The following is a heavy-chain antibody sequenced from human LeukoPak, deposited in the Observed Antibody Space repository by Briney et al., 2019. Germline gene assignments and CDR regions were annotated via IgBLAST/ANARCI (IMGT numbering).Heavy chain of an antibody. V-gene: IGHV3-30-3*01. D-gene: IGHD4-17*01. J-gene: IGHJ4*02. CDR2: ISYDGSNK. CDR3: ARNSHDYGDYYFDY. Sequence: GGSLRLSCAASGFTFSSYAMHWVRQAPGKGLEWVAVISYDGSNKYYADSVKGRFTISRDNSKNTLYLQMNSLRAEDTAVYYCARNSHDYGDYYFDYWGQGTLVTASS. CDR1: GFTFSSYA.